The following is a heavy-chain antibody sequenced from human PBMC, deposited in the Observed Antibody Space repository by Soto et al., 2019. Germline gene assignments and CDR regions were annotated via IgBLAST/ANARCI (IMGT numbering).Heavy chain of an antibody. J-gene: IGHJ5*02. Sequence: SETLSLTCTVSCGSISSGGYYWSWIRQHPGKGLEWIGYIYYSGSTYYNPSLKSRVTISVDTSKNQFSLKLSSVTAADTAVYYCARNGYDGNNWFDPWGQGTLVTVSS. CDR3: ARNGYDGNNWFDP. CDR1: CGSISSGGYY. CDR2: IYYSGST. V-gene: IGHV4-31*03. D-gene: IGHD5-18*01.